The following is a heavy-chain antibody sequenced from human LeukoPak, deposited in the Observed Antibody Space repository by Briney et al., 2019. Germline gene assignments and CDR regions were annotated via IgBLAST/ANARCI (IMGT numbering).Heavy chain of an antibody. V-gene: IGHV3-21*01. CDR3: ARDFTGESGYSGY. J-gene: IGHJ4*02. CDR2: ISPSGASV. Sequence: GGSLTLYCAASGFTFSSYTMNWVRQAPGKGLEWVSSISPSGASVWHADSVKGRFTISRDAATYSVYLQMNSLRADDTAVYYCARDFTGESGYSGYWGRGTLVTVSP. CDR1: GFTFSSYT. D-gene: IGHD5-12*01.